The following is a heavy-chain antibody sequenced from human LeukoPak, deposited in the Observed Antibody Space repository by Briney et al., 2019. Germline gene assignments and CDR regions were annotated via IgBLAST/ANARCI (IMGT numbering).Heavy chain of an antibody. D-gene: IGHD1-26*01. CDR2: IIPIFGTA. V-gene: IGHV1-69*13. J-gene: IGHJ3*02. CDR1: GYTFTSYA. CDR3: ARIGVPGSYLTGAFDI. Sequence: GASVKVSCKASGYTFTSYAISWVRQAPGQGLEWMGGIIPIFGTANYAQKFQGRVTITADESTSTAYMELSSLRSEDTAVYYCARIGVPGSYLTGAFDIWGQGTMVTVSS.